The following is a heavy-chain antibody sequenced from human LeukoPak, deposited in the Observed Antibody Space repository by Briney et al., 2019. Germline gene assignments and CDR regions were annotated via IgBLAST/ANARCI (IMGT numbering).Heavy chain of an antibody. J-gene: IGHJ3*02. CDR3: ARLTGGTAFDI. CDR2: INWNGGST. CDR1: GFTVRNKY. Sequence: PGGSLRLSCAASGFTVRNKYMIWVRQAPGKGLEWVSGINWNGGSTGYADSVKGRFTISRDNAKNSLYLQMNSLRAEDTALYHCARLTGGTAFDIWGQGTMVTVSS. D-gene: IGHD2-15*01. V-gene: IGHV3-20*01.